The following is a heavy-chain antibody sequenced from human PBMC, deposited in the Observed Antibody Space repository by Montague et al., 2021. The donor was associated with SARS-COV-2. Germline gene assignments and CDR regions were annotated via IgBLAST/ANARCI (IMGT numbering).Heavy chain of an antibody. CDR3: ARDRLVDRARRTGAWIGP. D-gene: IGHD3-10*01. CDR2: ISHSADT. CDR1: RGSFSDYY. J-gene: IGHJ5*02. V-gene: IGHV4-34*01. Sequence: SETLSLTCAVYRGSFSDYYWTWIRQSPEKGLEWIGEISHSADTNYNPSLNSRVSTSMDTSNNQFSLRLDSVTAADTAVYYCARDRLVDRARRTGAWIGPWGPGNPGHRLR.